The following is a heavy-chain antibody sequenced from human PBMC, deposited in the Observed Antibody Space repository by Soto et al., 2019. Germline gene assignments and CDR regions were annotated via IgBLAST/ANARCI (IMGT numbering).Heavy chain of an antibody. D-gene: IGHD6-13*01. J-gene: IGHJ4*02. CDR1: GFTFDDYA. CDR2: ISWNSGSI. Sequence: EVQLVESGGGLVQPGRSLRLSCAASGFTFDDYAMHWVRQAPGKGLEWVSGISWNSGSIGYADSVKGRFTISRDNAKNSLYLQMNSLRAEDTALYYCATIAAPGDDYFDYWGQGTLVTVSS. CDR3: ATIAAPGDDYFDY. V-gene: IGHV3-9*01.